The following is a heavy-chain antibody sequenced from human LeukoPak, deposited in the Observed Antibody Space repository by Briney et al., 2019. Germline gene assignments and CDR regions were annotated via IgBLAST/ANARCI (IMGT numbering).Heavy chain of an antibody. CDR3: ARGRLAGSSGWYADY. Sequence: ASVKVSCKASGGTFSSYAISWVRQAPGQGLEWMGGIIPIFGTANYAQKFQGRVTITRDTSASTAYMELSSLRPEDTAVYYCARGRLAGSSGWYADYWGQGTLVTVSS. CDR1: GGTFSSYA. CDR2: IIPIFGTA. V-gene: IGHV1-69*05. D-gene: IGHD6-19*01. J-gene: IGHJ4*02.